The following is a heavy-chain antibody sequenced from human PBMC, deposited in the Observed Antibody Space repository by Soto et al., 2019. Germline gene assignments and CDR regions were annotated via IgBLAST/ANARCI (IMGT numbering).Heavy chain of an antibody. CDR3: AKDHDSNGSYDPFDT. D-gene: IGHD6-19*01. V-gene: IGHV3-23*01. CDR1: GFTFSSYA. CDR2: MSGSGTNT. Sequence: GGSLRLSCAASGFTFSSYAMSWVRQAPGKGLEWVSTMSGSGTNTHYADSVKGRLTISRDNSKNTLYLQMNSLRAEGTAVYYCAKDHDSNGSYDPFDTWGQGTLVTVSS. J-gene: IGHJ4*02.